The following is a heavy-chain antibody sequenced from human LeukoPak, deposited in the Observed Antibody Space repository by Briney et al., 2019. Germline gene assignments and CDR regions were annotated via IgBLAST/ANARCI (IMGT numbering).Heavy chain of an antibody. CDR3: ARTDSGYDLYYYYYMDV. CDR1: GFTFSSYA. V-gene: IGHV3-53*01. Sequence: PGGSLRLSCAASGFTFSSYAMSWVRQAPGKGLEWVSVIYSGGSTYYADSVKGRFTISRDNSKNTLYLQMNSLRAEDTAVYYCARTDSGYDLYYYYYMDVWGKGTTVTVSS. J-gene: IGHJ6*03. CDR2: IYSGGST. D-gene: IGHD5-12*01.